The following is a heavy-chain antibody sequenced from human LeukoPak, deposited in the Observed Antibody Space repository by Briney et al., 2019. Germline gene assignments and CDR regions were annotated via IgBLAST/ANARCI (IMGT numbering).Heavy chain of an antibody. CDR3: VPGTDSGYHRVETYFDY. Sequence: ASVKVSCKASGYTFTGYYMHWVRQAPGQGLEWMGWINPKSGGTDYPQNFQGRITMTRDTSISTAYMELSRPRSDDTAVYYCVPGTDSGYHRVETYFDYWGQGTLVTVSS. CDR1: GYTFTGYY. CDR2: INPKSGGT. J-gene: IGHJ4*02. D-gene: IGHD5-12*01. V-gene: IGHV1-2*02.